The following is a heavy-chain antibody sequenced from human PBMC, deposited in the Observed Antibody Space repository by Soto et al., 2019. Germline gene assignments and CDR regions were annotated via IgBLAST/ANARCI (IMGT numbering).Heavy chain of an antibody. Sequence: QVQLVQSGAELKEPGSSVRVSCRVSGGTFVSSAFAWVRQSLGEGIEWMGGIVPILGTTKYAEKFQGRVTISADESTRTAYLELSSLMLADTAVYFCAKKNPHGDSNKAWLDPWGQGTLVIVSS. CDR1: GGTFVSSA. V-gene: IGHV1-69*01. CDR2: IVPILGTT. CDR3: AKKNPHGDSNKAWLDP. J-gene: IGHJ5*02. D-gene: IGHD2-15*01.